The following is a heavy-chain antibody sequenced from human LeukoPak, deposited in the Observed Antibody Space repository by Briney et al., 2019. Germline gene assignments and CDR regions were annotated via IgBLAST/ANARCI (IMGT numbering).Heavy chain of an antibody. D-gene: IGHD4-17*01. J-gene: IGHJ4*02. CDR2: TWYDGSNK. CDR3: ARDHPDEDDYGDYGPLDY. Sequence: GGSLRLSCAASGFTFSSYGMHWVRQAPGKGLEWVAVTWYDGSNKYYADSVKGRFTISRDNSKNTLYLQMNSLRAEDTAVYYCARDHPDEDDYGDYGPLDYWGQGTLVTVSS. CDR1: GFTFSSYG. V-gene: IGHV3-33*01.